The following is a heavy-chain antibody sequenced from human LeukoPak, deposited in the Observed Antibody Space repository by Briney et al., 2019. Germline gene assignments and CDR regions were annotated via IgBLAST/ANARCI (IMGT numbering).Heavy chain of an antibody. CDR2: IYYSGST. V-gene: IGHV4-59*01. CDR1: GGSITGSY. D-gene: IGHD6-6*01. Sequence: SETLSLTCSVSGGSITGSYWSWLRQPPGKGLEYIGYIYYSGSTNYNPSLKSRVTISVDTSKNQFSLKLTSVNAADTAVYYCARVDPDSSSTLEVFDYWGQGTLVTVSS. CDR3: ARVDPDSSSTLEVFDY. J-gene: IGHJ4*02.